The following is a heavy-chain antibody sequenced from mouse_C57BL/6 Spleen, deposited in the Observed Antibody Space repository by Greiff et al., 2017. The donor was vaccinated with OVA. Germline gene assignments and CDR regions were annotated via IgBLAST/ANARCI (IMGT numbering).Heavy chain of an antibody. CDR1: GYTFTDYN. J-gene: IGHJ3*01. Sequence: EVQLQQSGPELVKPGASVKIPCKASGYTFTDYNMDWVKQSHGKSLEWIGDINPNNGGTIYNQKFKGKATLTVDKSSSTAYMELRSLTSEDTAVYYCARSRAHYGSSSEGFAYWGQGTLVTVSA. V-gene: IGHV1-18*01. CDR2: INPNNGGT. D-gene: IGHD1-1*01. CDR3: ARSRAHYGSSSEGFAY.